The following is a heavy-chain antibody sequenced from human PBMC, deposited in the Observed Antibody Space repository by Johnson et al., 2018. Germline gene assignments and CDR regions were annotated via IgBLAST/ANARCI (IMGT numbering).Heavy chain of an antibody. D-gene: IGHD2-8*01. CDR3: ARDPWQNGRMDV. Sequence: QVQLQESGGGVVQSGRSLRLSCAASGFTFSSYGMHWVRQAPGKGLEWVAIIWYVGSNKFYADSVKGRFTISRDNSKKTLYLQMNSLRAEDTAVYDCARDPWQNGRMDVWGQGTTVTVSS. J-gene: IGHJ6*02. CDR1: GFTFSSYG. CDR2: IWYVGSNK. V-gene: IGHV3-33*01.